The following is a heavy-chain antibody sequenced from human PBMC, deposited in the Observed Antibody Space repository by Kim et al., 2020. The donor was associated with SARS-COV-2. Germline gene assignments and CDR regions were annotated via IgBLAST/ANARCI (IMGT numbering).Heavy chain of an antibody. V-gene: IGHV4-59*01. Sequence: PSLKSRVTISVDTSKNQFSLKLSSVTAADTAVYYCARSLGISGPYYFDYWGQGTLVTVSS. CDR3: ARSLGISGPYYFDY. D-gene: IGHD2-15*01. J-gene: IGHJ4*02.